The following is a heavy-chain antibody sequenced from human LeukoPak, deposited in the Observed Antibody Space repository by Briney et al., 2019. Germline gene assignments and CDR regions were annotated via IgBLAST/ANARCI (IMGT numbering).Heavy chain of an antibody. CDR2: IYHSGST. V-gene: IGHV4-4*02. J-gene: IGHJ3*02. Sequence: SGTLSLTCAVSGGSISSNNWWGWVRQPPGKGLEWIGEIYHSGSTNYNPSLKSRINISVDKSKNKFSLNLSSVTAADTAIYYCARENCRGATCYSMWGALDIWGQGTMVTV. CDR1: GGSISSNNW. CDR3: ARENCRGATCYSMWGALDI. D-gene: IGHD2-15*01.